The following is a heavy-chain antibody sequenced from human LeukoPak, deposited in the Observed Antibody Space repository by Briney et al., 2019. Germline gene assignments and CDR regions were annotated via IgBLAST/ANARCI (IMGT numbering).Heavy chain of an antibody. CDR3: ARDSGGGAFDI. J-gene: IGHJ3*02. CDR1: GDSMKSYY. D-gene: IGHD3-10*01. CDR2: IYYSGNI. Sequence: SETLSLTCTVSGDSMKSYYWTWIRQTPGKGLEWIGHIYYSGNINYNPSLKSRLTISVDTSKNQFSLKLSSVTAADTAVYYCARDSGGGAFDIWGQGTMVTVSS. V-gene: IGHV4-59*12.